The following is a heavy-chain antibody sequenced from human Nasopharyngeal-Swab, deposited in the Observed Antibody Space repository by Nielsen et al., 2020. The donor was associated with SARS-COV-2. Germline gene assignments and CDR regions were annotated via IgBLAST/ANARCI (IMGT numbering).Heavy chain of an antibody. V-gene: IGHV1-69*13. Sequence: SSVKVSCKASGCTFSSYAISWVRQAPGQGLEWMGGIIPIFGTANYAQKFQGRVTITADESTSTAYMELSSLRSEDTAVYYCARNPGVVLEYGWFDPWGQGTLVTVSS. CDR1: GCTFSSYA. D-gene: IGHD3-3*01. CDR3: ARNPGVVLEYGWFDP. J-gene: IGHJ5*02. CDR2: IIPIFGTA.